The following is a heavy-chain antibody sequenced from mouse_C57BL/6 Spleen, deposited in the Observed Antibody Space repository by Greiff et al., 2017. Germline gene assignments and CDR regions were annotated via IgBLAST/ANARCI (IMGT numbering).Heavy chain of an antibody. CDR1: GYTFTSYW. V-gene: IGHV1-69*01. Sequence: VQLQQPGAELVMPGASVKLSCKASGYTFTSYWMHWVKQRPGQGLEWIGEIDPSDSYTNYNQKFKGKSTLTVDKSSSTAYMQLSSLTSEDSAVYYCASLGLAYWGQGTLVTVSA. CDR2: IDPSDSYT. D-gene: IGHD4-1*01. J-gene: IGHJ3*01. CDR3: ASLGLAY.